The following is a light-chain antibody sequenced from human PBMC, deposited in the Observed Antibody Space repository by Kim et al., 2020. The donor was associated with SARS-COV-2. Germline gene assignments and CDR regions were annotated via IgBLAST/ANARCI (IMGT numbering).Light chain of an antibody. CDR1: QSVSDS. J-gene: IGKJ2*01. Sequence: SLSPGESATRSCRASQSVSDSLAWYQQQPGQAPRLLIYDASHRATGIPARFSGSGSGTAFTLTISSLEPEDFAVYYCQERSNWLYTFGQGTRLEI. V-gene: IGKV3-11*01. CDR2: DAS. CDR3: QERSNWLYT.